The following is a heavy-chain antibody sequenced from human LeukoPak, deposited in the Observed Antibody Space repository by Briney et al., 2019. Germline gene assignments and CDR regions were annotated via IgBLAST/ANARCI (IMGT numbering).Heavy chain of an antibody. D-gene: IGHD6-19*01. J-gene: IGHJ4*02. V-gene: IGHV3-53*01. CDR1: GITVSTNY. CDR2: IYSGGAT. CDR3: ARGPVSSSGFFGY. Sequence: GGSLRLSCAASGITVSTNYMSWVRQAPGKGLEWVSIIYSGGATFYADSVKGRFTISRDNAKNSLYLQMNSLRAEDTAVYYCARGPVSSSGFFGYWGQGTLVTVSS.